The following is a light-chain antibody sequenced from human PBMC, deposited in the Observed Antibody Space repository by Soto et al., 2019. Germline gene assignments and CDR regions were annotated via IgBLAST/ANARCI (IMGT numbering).Light chain of an antibody. CDR1: SGFRVGTYS. J-gene: IGLJ2*01. CDR3: MIWHNSASV. V-gene: IGLV5-45*03. CDR2: YKSDSDN. Sequence: QLVLTQPSSLSASPGASASLTCTLSSGFRVGTYSIFWYQQKPGSPPQYLLRYKSDSDNQQVSGVPSRFSGSKDVSANAGILLISGLQSEDEADYYCMIWHNSASVFGGGTKLTVL.